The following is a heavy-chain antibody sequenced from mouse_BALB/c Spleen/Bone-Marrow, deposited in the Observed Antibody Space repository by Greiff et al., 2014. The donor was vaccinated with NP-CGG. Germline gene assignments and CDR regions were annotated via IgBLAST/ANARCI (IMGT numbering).Heavy chain of an antibody. J-gene: IGHJ3*01. Sequence: VQLQESGPELVKPGASVKISCKASGYTFTRYYIHWVKRRPGQGLEWIGWIYPGNVNTKYNEKFKDKATLTADKSSSTAYMQLSSLTSEDSAVYFCARALTGTWFAYWGQGTLVTVSA. V-gene: IGHV1S56*01. CDR3: ARALTGTWFAY. CDR1: GYTFTRYY. D-gene: IGHD4-1*01. CDR2: IYPGNVNT.